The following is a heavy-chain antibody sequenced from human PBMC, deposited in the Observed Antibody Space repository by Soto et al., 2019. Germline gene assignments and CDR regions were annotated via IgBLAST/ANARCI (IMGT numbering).Heavy chain of an antibody. Sequence: QVQLVQSGAEVKKPGSSVTVSCKASGGVFRNYAINWVRQAPGQGLEWMGGIITVFGTADYPQKFQGRVTITAAESTPTAYMELTSLKTEDTAVYFCARDRWGSYSFDSWGQGTLVTVA. V-gene: IGHV1-69*01. CDR2: IITVFGTA. CDR1: GGVFRNYA. CDR3: ARDRWGSYSFDS. J-gene: IGHJ5*01. D-gene: IGHD1-26*01.